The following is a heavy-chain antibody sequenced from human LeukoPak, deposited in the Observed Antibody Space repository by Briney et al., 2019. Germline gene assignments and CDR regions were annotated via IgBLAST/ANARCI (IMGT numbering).Heavy chain of an antibody. CDR3: ARGGARVGGYNYVY. D-gene: IGHD5-24*01. V-gene: IGHV1-69*05. CDR1: GGTFSSYA. J-gene: IGHJ4*02. Sequence: SVKVSCKPSGGTFSSYAISWVRQAPGQGLEWMGRIIPIFGTANYAQKFQGRVTITTDESTSTAYMELSSLRSEDTAVYYCARGGARVGGYNYVYWGQGTLVTVSS. CDR2: IIPIFGTA.